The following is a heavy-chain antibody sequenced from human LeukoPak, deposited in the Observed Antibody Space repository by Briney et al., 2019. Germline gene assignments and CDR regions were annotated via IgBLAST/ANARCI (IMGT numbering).Heavy chain of an antibody. CDR3: ASLVVVRA. CDR1: GGSFSGYY. V-gene: IGHV4-34*01. D-gene: IGHD2-2*01. Sequence: SETLSLTCAVSGGSFSGYYWSWIRQPPGKGLEWIGEINHSGSTNYNPSLKSRVTISVDTSKNQFSLKLSSVTAADTAVYYCASLVVVRAWGQGTLVTVSS. CDR2: INHSGST. J-gene: IGHJ4*02.